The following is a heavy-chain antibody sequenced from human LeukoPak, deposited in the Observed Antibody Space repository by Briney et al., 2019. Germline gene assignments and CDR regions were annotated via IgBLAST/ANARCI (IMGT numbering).Heavy chain of an antibody. CDR2: ISHRVSDV. Sequence: GGSLRLSCAASGFTFSDYYMSWIRQAPGKGLEWISYISHRVSDVQYADSVKGRFTISRDNARNSLYLQMNSLRAEDTAVYYCARESRQWLVLGGVDYWGQGTLVTVSS. J-gene: IGHJ4*02. V-gene: IGHV3-11*04. CDR1: GFTFSDYY. CDR3: ARESRQWLVLGGVDY. D-gene: IGHD6-19*01.